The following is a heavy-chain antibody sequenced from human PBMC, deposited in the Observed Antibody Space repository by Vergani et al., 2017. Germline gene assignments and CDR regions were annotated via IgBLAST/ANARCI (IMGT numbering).Heavy chain of an antibody. J-gene: IGHJ4*02. CDR2: IYHSGNT. V-gene: IGHV4-38-2*01. CDR3: ARPLSGEYSYGYSY. CDR1: GYSISSGYY. Sequence: QVQLQESGPGLVKPSETLSLTCAVSGYSISSGYYWGWIRQPPGKGLEWIGGIYHSGNTYYNPSLMSRVTISVDTSKNQFSLKLRSVTAADTAVYYCARPLSGEYSYGYSYWGQGTLVTVSS. D-gene: IGHD5-18*01.